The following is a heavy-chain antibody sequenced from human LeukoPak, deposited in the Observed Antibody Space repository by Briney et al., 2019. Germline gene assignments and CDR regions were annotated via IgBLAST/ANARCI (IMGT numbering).Heavy chain of an antibody. V-gene: IGHV3-21*01. CDR3: ARDSVDIVKEHIVVVTAYPPSWFDP. J-gene: IGHJ5*02. D-gene: IGHD2-21*02. CDR2: ISSSSSYI. CDR1: GFTFSSYS. Sequence: GGSLRLSCAASGFTFSSYSMNWVRQAPGKGLEWVSSISSSSSYIYYADSVKGRFTISRDNAKNSLYLQMNSLRAGDTAVYYCARDSVDIVKEHIVVVTAYPPSWFDPWGQGTLVTVSS.